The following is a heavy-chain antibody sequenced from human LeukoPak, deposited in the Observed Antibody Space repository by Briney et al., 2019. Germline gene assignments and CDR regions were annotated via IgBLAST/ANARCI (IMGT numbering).Heavy chain of an antibody. Sequence: GGSLRLSCAAFGFTFSSYAMSWVRQAPGKGLEWVSAISGSGGSTYYADSVKGRFTISRDNSKNTLYLQMNSLRAEDTAVYYCAKDQQQLVLHYYYYYGMDVWGKGTTVTVSS. J-gene: IGHJ6*04. D-gene: IGHD6-13*01. CDR3: AKDQQQLVLHYYYYYGMDV. CDR1: GFTFSSYA. V-gene: IGHV3-23*01. CDR2: ISGSGGST.